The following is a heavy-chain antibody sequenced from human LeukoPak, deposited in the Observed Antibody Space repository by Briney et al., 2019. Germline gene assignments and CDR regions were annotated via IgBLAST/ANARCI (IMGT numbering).Heavy chain of an antibody. V-gene: IGHV4-39*01. CDR2: MLYSGRT. D-gene: IGHD4-17*01. J-gene: IGHJ3*02. CDR1: GGSISSNSYY. Sequence: SETLSLTCTVSGGSISSNSYYWGWLRQPPGTGLEWVGSMLYSGRTYYNPSLKSRVTISVDTSKDQFSLKASSVTVADTAVYYCVRQHRMYGSPDAFDIWGQGTMVTVSS. CDR3: VRQHRMYGSPDAFDI.